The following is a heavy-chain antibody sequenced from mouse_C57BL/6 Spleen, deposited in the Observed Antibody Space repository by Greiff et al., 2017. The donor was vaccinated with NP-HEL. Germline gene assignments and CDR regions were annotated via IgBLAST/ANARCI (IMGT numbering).Heavy chain of an antibody. D-gene: IGHD1-1*02. J-gene: IGHJ4*01. CDR3: ARDSMADY. CDR2: ISDGGSYT. Sequence: EVKLMESGGGLVKPGGFLKLSCAASGFTFSSYAMSWVRQTPEKRLEWVATISDGGSYTYYPDNVKGRFTISRDNAKNNLYLQMSHLKSEDTAMYYCARDSMADYWGQGTSVTVSS. V-gene: IGHV5-4*01. CDR1: GFTFSSYA.